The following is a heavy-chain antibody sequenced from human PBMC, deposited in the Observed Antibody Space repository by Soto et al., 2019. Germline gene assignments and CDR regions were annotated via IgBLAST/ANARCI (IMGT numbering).Heavy chain of an antibody. D-gene: IGHD3-10*02. Sequence: SLSLSFAASGFTLSSYEMSWVRQAPGKGLEWVSYISSSSSAIYYADYVKGRFTISRDNAKNSLYLQMSTLRAEDTAVYYCYRVKYIDYGRSNDYWGQGTLVTVSS. V-gene: IGHV3-48*03. J-gene: IGHJ4*02. CDR1: GFTLSSYE. CDR3: YRVKYIDYGRSNDY. CDR2: ISSSSSAI.